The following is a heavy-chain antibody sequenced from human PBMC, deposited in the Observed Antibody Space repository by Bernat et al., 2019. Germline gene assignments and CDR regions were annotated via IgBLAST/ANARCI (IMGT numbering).Heavy chain of an antibody. Sequence: EVQLLESGGDLVQPGGSLRLSCAASGFTFGDYAMSWVRQAPGKGLEWVGFIRSKAYGGTTEYAASVKGRFTISRDDSKSIAYLQMNSLKTEDTAVYYCTRDPMTTVTGYYYYYYMDVWGKGTTVTVSS. CDR1: GFTFGDYA. CDR3: TRDPMTTVTGYYYYYYMDV. D-gene: IGHD4-17*01. J-gene: IGHJ6*03. V-gene: IGHV3-49*04. CDR2: IRSKAYGGTT.